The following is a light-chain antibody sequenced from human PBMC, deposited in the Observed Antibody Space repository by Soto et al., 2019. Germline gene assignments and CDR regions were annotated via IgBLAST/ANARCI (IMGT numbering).Light chain of an antibody. CDR1: QSVFSSSKNKNF. CDR2: WAS. J-gene: IGKJ1*01. Sequence: DIVMTQSPDSLAVSLGERATINCKSSQSVFSSSKNKNFLAWYQQKPGQPPKLLIYWASTRQSGVPDRYSGSGSGTDFTLTVSSLEADDVAVYYCQQYIRSSWTFGQGTRVEIK. CDR3: QQYIRSSWT. V-gene: IGKV4-1*01.